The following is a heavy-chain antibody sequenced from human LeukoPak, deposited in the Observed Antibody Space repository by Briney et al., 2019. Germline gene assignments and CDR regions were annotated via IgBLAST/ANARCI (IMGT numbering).Heavy chain of an antibody. CDR1: GGSFSGYY. J-gene: IGHJ6*02. CDR2: INHSGST. V-gene: IGHV4-34*01. CDR3: ARGWVGDSSWYLYYYYGMDV. D-gene: IGHD6-13*01. Sequence: SETLSLTCAVYGGSFSGYYWSWIRQPPGKGLEWIGEINHSGSTNYNPSLKSRVTISVDTSKNQFSLKLSSVTAADTAVYYCARGWVGDSSWYLYYYYGMDVWGQGTTVTVSS.